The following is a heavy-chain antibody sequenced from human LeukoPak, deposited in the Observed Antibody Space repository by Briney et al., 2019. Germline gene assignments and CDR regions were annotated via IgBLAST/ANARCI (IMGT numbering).Heavy chain of an antibody. V-gene: IGHV4-59*01. D-gene: IGHD1-1*01. CDR2: IYYSGST. CDR1: GDSISSYY. CDR3: ARGRDSRYNWNDYYFDY. J-gene: IGHJ4*02. Sequence: SETLSLTCTVSGDSISSYYWSWIRQPPGKGLEWIGYIYYSGSTNYNPSLKSRVTISVDTSKNQFSLKLSSVTAADTAVYYCARGRDSRYNWNDYYFDYWGQGTLVTVSS.